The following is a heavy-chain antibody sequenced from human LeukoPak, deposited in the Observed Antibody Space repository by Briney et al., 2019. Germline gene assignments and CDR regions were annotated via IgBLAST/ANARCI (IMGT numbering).Heavy chain of an antibody. CDR3: AKQSTARSLGE. CDR1: GFPFIFA. J-gene: IGHJ4*02. D-gene: IGHD6-6*01. Sequence: GGSLRLSCVASGFPFIFAMSRVRQAPGKGLEWVSTISRNGADTYYADSVRGRFTISRDNSKNMLYLQMNSLRAEDTAVYYCAKQSTARSLGEGGQGTLVTVSS. V-gene: IGHV3-23*01. CDR2: ISRNGADT.